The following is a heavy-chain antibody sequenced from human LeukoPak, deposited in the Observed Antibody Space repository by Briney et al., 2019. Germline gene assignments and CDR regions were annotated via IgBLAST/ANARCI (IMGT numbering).Heavy chain of an antibody. CDR2: IYYSGST. V-gene: IGHV4-59*01. CDR1: GGSISSYY. Sequence: PSETLSLTCTVSGGSISSYYWSWIRQPPGKGLEWIGYIYYSGSTNYNPSLKSRVTISVDTSKNQFSLKLSSVTAADTAVYYCARAYGDYELYFDYWGQGTLVTVSS. D-gene: IGHD4-17*01. J-gene: IGHJ4*02. CDR3: ARAYGDYELYFDY.